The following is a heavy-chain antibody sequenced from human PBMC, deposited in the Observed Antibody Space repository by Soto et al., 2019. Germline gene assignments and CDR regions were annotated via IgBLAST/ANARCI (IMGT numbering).Heavy chain of an antibody. CDR2: IIPIFGTA. CDR1: GGTFSSYA. D-gene: IGHD6-13*01. Sequence: SVKVSCKASGGTFSSYAISWVRQAPGQGLEWMGGIIPIFGTANYAQKFQGRVTITADESTSTAYMELSSLRSEDTAVYYCARALFSKLIAAADPYYYGMDVWGQGTTVTVSS. V-gene: IGHV1-69*13. CDR3: ARALFSKLIAAADPYYYGMDV. J-gene: IGHJ6*02.